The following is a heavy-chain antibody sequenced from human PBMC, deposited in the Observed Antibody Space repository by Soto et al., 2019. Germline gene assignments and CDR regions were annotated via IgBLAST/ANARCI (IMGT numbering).Heavy chain of an antibody. D-gene: IGHD3-10*01. Sequence: VHLVESGGGVVQPGRSLRLSCEASGFTFSNYGMHWVRQAPGKGLEWVAVILYDGSNKYYIDSVKGRFTISRDNSKNTLFLQMNSRRAEDAAVYFCARDHSTEILTTYYRAFDIWGQGTMVTVSS. CDR3: ARDHSTEILTTYYRAFDI. V-gene: IGHV3-33*01. J-gene: IGHJ3*02. CDR1: GFTFSNYG. CDR2: ILYDGSNK.